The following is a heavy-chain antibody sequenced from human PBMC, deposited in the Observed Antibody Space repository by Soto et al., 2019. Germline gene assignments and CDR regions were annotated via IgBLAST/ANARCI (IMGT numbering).Heavy chain of an antibody. CDR2: INPSGCST. Sequence: GASVKVSCKASGYTLTSYYMHWVRQAPGQGLAWMGIINPSGCSTSYAQNYQGRITMTSDTSTTTVYMELSSLRSEDTAVYFCARGDYDVLTGYYPLDYWGQGTLVTVSS. CDR1: GYTLTSYY. V-gene: IGHV1-46*01. J-gene: IGHJ4*02. D-gene: IGHD3-9*01. CDR3: ARGDYDVLTGYYPLDY.